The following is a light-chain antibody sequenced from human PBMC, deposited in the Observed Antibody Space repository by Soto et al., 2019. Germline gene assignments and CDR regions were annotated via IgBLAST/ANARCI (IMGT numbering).Light chain of an antibody. CDR2: DTS. V-gene: IGKV3-15*01. CDR3: QRYNNWPLT. J-gene: IGKJ4*01. CDR1: QDVMYD. Sequence: EIVLTQSPAALSVSPGGRATLSCRASQDVMYDLAWYQQKPGQAPRLLVYDTSTRATGVPARFSGSRSGTEFTLTINSLQSEDFAVYYCQRYNNWPLTFGGGTKVDIK.